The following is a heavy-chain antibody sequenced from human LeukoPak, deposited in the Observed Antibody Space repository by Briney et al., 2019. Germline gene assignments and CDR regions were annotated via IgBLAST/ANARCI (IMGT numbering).Heavy chain of an antibody. CDR1: GFTFSDYY. D-gene: IGHD3-22*01. CDR2: ISSRSSYT. J-gene: IGHJ5*02. V-gene: IGHV3-11*05. Sequence: PGGPLRLSCAASGFTFSDYYMSWIRQAPGKGLEWVSYISSRSSYTNYADSVKGRFTISRDNAKDSLYLQMTSLRAEDTAVYYCARVQGTDYYDSGGFNWFDPWGQGNLVSVSS. CDR3: ARVQGTDYYDSGGFNWFDP.